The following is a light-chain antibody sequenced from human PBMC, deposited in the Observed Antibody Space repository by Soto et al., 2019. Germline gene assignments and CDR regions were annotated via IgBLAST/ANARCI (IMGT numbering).Light chain of an antibody. Sequence: EIVLTQSPGTLYLSPGERATLSCRASQSVSSCYLAWYQQKPGQAPRLLIYGASSRATGIPDRFSGSGSGTDFTLTISRLEPEDFAVYYWQQYGSPITFGPGTKVDIK. V-gene: IGKV3-20*01. J-gene: IGKJ3*01. CDR3: QQYGSPIT. CDR1: QSVSSCY. CDR2: GAS.